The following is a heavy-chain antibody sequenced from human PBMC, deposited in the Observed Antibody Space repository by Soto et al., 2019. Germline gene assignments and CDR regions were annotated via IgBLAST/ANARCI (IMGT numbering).Heavy chain of an antibody. Sequence: EVQLVESGGGLVQPGGSLRLSCAASGFTFSSYWMSWVRQAPGKGLEWVANIKQDGSEKYYVDSVKGRFTISRDNAKKSPYLQMNSLRAEDTAVYYCARAYCGGDCYSGYYGMDVWGQGTTVTVSS. CDR3: ARAYCGGDCYSGYYGMDV. V-gene: IGHV3-7*01. CDR2: IKQDGSEK. J-gene: IGHJ6*02. D-gene: IGHD2-21*02. CDR1: GFTFSSYW.